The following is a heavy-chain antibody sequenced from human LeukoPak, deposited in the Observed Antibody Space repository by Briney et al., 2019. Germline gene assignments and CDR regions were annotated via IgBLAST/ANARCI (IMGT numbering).Heavy chain of an antibody. CDR2: IFSSGST. Sequence: SQTLSLTWTVSGGSISSPSYYWSWIRQSADKKLVWIGRIFSSGSTSFNPSLQSRVIISLDTSRNQFSLRLSSVTAADSAVYYCAREDTDYGAGYWGQGTLVTVSS. CDR1: GGSISSPSYY. V-gene: IGHV4-61*02. D-gene: IGHD4-17*01. CDR3: AREDTDYGAGY. J-gene: IGHJ4*02.